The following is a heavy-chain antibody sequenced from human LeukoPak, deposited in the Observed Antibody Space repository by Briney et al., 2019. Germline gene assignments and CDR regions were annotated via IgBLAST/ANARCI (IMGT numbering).Heavy chain of an antibody. Sequence: GESLKISCKGSGYSFTSYWIGWVRQIAGKRLEWMGIIYPGDSTTSSRTSFRGQATISADQSISPAYLQWSSLKASDTAMYYCARGLLAAGYYYYYYMDVWGKGTTVTVSS. CDR1: GYSFTSYW. V-gene: IGHV5-51*01. J-gene: IGHJ6*03. CDR2: IYPGDSTT. D-gene: IGHD6-13*01. CDR3: ARGLLAAGYYYYYYMDV.